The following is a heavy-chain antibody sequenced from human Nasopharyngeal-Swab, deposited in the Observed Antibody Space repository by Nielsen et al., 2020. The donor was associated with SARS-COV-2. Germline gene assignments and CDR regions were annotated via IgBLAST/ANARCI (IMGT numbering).Heavy chain of an antibody. CDR2: ISGSGGST. J-gene: IGHJ4*02. V-gene: IGHV3-23*01. CDR3: AKDPAASNLDY. CDR1: GFTFSSYA. D-gene: IGHD6-13*01. Sequence: GESLKISCAASGFTFSSYAMSWVRQAPGKGLEWVSAISGSGGSTYYADSVKGRFTISRDNSKNTLYLQMNSLRAEDTAVYYCAKDPAASNLDYWGQGTLVTVSS.